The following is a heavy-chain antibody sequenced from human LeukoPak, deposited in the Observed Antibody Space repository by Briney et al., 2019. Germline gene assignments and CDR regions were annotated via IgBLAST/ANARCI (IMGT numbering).Heavy chain of an antibody. CDR3: AKYPRCSSGVGTVDY. Sequence: PGGSLRLSCAASGFTFSSYAMSWVRQAPGKGLEWVSAISGSGGSTYYADSVKGRFTISRDNSKNTLYLQMNSLRAEDTAVYYCAKYPRCSSGVGTVDYWGQGTLVTVSS. J-gene: IGHJ4*02. CDR1: GFTFSSYA. V-gene: IGHV3-23*01. D-gene: IGHD6-19*01. CDR2: ISGSGGST.